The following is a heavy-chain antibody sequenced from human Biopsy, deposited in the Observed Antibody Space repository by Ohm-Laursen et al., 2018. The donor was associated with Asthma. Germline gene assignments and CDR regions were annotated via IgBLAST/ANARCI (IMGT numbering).Heavy chain of an antibody. V-gene: IGHV1-3*01. CDR1: GYNFISFA. D-gene: IGHD3-9*01. CDR2: INAGNGNT. CDR3: ARTYYDFLTGQVNDAFAL. Sequence: SVKVSCKASGYNFISFAIHWVRQAPGQRLEWMGWINAGNGNTKYSQKFQGRVSITRDTSASTAYMELRSLRSEDTAAYYCARTYYDFLTGQVNDAFALWGQGTMVTVSS. J-gene: IGHJ3*01.